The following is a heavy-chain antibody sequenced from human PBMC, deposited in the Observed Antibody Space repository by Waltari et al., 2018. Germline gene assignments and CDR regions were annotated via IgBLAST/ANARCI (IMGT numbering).Heavy chain of an antibody. CDR3: ARGPLGAAHWFDS. J-gene: IGHJ5*01. CDR1: GYTFTDYY. D-gene: IGHD1-26*01. V-gene: IGHV1-69-2*01. Sequence: EVQLVQSGAEVKKPGAAARISCRASGYTFTDYYIHGIQQAPGKGLTWMGRVDPELADPLFLPQFQGRLTLPADTSRDTAYMELTSLHYDDTAVYYCARGPLGAAHWFDSWGQGTLVTVSS. CDR2: VDPELADP.